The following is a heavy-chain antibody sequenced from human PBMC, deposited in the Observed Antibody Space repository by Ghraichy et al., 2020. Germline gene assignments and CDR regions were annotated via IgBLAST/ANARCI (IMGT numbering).Heavy chain of an antibody. Sequence: ASVKVSCKASGYTFTRYGISWVRQAPGQGLEWMGWISGYNGNTNYVQNLQGRVTMTTDTSTSTVYMELRSLRSDDTAVYYCARDGELTGYVYYHYSGLDVWGQGTTVTVSS. CDR2: ISGYNGNT. J-gene: IGHJ6*02. V-gene: IGHV1-18*04. D-gene: IGHD3-9*01. CDR3: ARDGELTGYVYYHYSGLDV. CDR1: GYTFTRYG.